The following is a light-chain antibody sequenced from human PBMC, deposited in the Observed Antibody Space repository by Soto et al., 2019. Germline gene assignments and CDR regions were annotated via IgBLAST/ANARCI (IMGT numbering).Light chain of an antibody. Sequence: QSALTQPPSASGSPGRSVTISCTGTSSDVGGYDYVSWFQQHPGKAPKVIIYEVSNRPSGVSTRFSGSKSGNTASLTISGLQAEDEADYYCTSYTSSSDIRVFGGGTKLTVL. CDR2: EVS. CDR1: SSDVGGYDY. CDR3: TSYTSSSDIRV. V-gene: IGLV2-14*01. J-gene: IGLJ3*02.